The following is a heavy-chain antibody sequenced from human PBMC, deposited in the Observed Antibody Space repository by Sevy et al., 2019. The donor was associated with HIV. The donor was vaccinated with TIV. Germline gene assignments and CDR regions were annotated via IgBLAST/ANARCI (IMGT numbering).Heavy chain of an antibody. CDR3: ARDTHYYGRSGYYPLLQD. CDR2: ISYDGDDK. CDR1: GIPFSSYG. Sequence: GGSLRLSCAVSGIPFSSYGLHWVRQAPGKGLEWVALISYDGDDKYYADSVKGRFTISRATSKNTLSLQMSSLGAEDTAVYYCARDTHYYGRSGYYPLLQDWGQGTLVTVSS. V-gene: IGHV3-30-3*01. J-gene: IGHJ4*02. D-gene: IGHD3-22*01.